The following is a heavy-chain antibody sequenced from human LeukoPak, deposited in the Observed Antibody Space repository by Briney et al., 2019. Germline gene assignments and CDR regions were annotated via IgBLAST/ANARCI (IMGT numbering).Heavy chain of an antibody. CDR3: ARDRGYSHGFGYFDY. J-gene: IGHJ4*02. Sequence: SETLSLTCTVSGGSISSYYWSWIRQPPGKGLEWIGYISNTGSTNYNPSLKSRVTISVDTSKNQFSLKLSSATAADTAVYYCARDRGYSHGFGYFDYWGQGALVTVST. D-gene: IGHD5-18*01. CDR1: GGSISSYY. V-gene: IGHV4-59*01. CDR2: ISNTGST.